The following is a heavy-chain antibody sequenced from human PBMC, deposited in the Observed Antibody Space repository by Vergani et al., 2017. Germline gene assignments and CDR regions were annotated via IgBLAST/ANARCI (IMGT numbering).Heavy chain of an antibody. CDR2: ISWNSGTI. D-gene: IGHD6-19*01. CDR3: AKGGSGGYYYFDY. CDR1: GFTFDDYA. V-gene: IGHV3-9*01. Sequence: EVQLLESGGGLVQPGRSLRLSCAASGFTFDDYAMHWVRQPPGKGLEWVSGISWNSGTIGYEDSVRGRFTISRDNAKNSLYLQMNSLRAEDTALYYCAKGGSGGYYYFDYWGQGTLVTVSS. J-gene: IGHJ4*02.